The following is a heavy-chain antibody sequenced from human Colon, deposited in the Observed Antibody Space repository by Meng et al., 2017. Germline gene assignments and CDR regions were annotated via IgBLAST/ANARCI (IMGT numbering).Heavy chain of an antibody. CDR2: ARIDYANT. CDR3: ARDYWGSLDF. D-gene: IGHD3-16*01. V-gene: IGHV4-61*08. J-gene: IGHJ4*02. Sequence: QVQQKEWGPGLGRPSETLSLICAVSGAAVRSPDHQWGWVRQPPGKGLEWIGYARIDYANTNYNPSLKSRVNVSLDTSKNQFSLNVRSVTAADTAVYYCARDYWGSLDFWGQGILVTVSS. CDR1: GAAVRSPDHQ.